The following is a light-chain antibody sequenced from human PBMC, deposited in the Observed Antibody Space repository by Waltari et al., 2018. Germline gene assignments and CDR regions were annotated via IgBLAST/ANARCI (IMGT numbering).Light chain of an antibody. CDR1: KLGDKN. Sequence: SYEVTQPPSVSVSPGQPASITCSGDKLGDKNVCWYQQKPGQSPVLVIHADSKRPSGIPGRISGSNSGNTATLTISGTQAMDEADYYCQAWDSNIGVFGGGTKLTVL. CDR2: ADS. CDR3: QAWDSNIGV. J-gene: IGLJ2*01. V-gene: IGLV3-1*01.